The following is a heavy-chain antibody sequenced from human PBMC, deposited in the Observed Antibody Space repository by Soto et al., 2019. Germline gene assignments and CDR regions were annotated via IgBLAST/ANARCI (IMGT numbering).Heavy chain of an antibody. V-gene: IGHV3-30*03. CDR1: GFTFSSYG. CDR3: AAARPNYYYYGMDV. D-gene: IGHD6-6*01. CDR2: ISYDGSNK. J-gene: IGHJ6*02. Sequence: XGSLRLSCAASGFTFSSYGMHWVRQAPGKGLEWVAVISYDGSNKYYADSVKGRFTISRDNSKNTLYLQMNSLRAEDTAVYYCAAARPNYYYYGMDVWGQGTTVTVSS.